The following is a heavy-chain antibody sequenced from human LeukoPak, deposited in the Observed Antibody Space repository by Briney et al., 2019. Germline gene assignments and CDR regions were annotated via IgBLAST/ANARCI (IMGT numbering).Heavy chain of an antibody. CDR1: GFTFTSFS. V-gene: IGHV3-48*01. D-gene: IGHD3-10*01. Sequence: PRGSLRLSCAASGFTFTSFSMNWVRQAPGKGLEWLSYISSGSSTIYYADSVKGRFTISRDNAKNSLYLQMNSLRGEDTAVYYCARARGSMVRNDYWAREPWSPSPQ. CDR2: ISSGSSTI. J-gene: IGHJ4*02. CDR3: ARARGSMVRNDY.